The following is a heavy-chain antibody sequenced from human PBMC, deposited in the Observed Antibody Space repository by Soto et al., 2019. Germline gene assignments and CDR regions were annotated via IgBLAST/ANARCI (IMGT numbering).Heavy chain of an antibody. CDR2: IKSKTDGGTT. J-gene: IGHJ6*02. CDR3: TTDRMHI. Sequence: EVQLVESGGGLVKSGGSLRLSCAASGFTFNYAWMTWVRQAPGKGLEWVGRIKSKTDGGTTDYAAPVKGRFTISRDDSSNTLYLQMNSLKTEDTAMYYCTTDRMHIWGQGTPVTVSS. CDR1: GFTFNYAW. V-gene: IGHV3-15*01.